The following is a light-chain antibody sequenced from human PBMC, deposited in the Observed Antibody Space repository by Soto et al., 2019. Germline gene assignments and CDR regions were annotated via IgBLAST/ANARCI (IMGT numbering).Light chain of an antibody. CDR1: SSDVGAYNY. V-gene: IGLV2-14*01. J-gene: IGLJ2*01. Sequence: QSVLTQPASVSGSPGQSVTISCTGTSSDVGAYNYVSWYQQRPGKAPKLMIYEVSDRPSGISNRFSGSKSGNTASLTISGLQAEDEADYYCSSYTSGSTLVFGGGTQLTVL. CDR3: SSYTSGSTLV. CDR2: EVS.